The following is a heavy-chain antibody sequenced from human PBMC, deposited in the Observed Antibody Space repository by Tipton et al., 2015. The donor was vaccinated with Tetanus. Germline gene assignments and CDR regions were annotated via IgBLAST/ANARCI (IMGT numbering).Heavy chain of an antibody. D-gene: IGHD3-9*01. CDR1: GYTFTNFW. V-gene: IGHV5-51*01. Sequence: QSGAEVKEPGESLKISCKGSGYTFTNFWIGWVRQMPGKGLEWMGIVYPPDPVATYSPSFQGQVTISADKSTSTAYLQWSSLKASDTALYYCARLDYHILTGYFIDHWGRGTLVTVSS. CDR3: ARLDYHILTGYFIDH. J-gene: IGHJ4*02. CDR2: VYPPDPVA.